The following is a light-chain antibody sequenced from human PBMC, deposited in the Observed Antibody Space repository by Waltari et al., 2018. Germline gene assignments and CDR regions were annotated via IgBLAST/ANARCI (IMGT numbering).Light chain of an antibody. CDR2: EVS. J-gene: IGLJ2*01. V-gene: IGLV2-14*01. Sequence: QSALTQPASVSGSVGQSISISCTGSNNDIGDHNLVSWYQQYPGKPPKLVIYEVSNRPSGVSNRFSASKSGTTASLTISGLEAEDEAEYFCSSYATRYMVLFGGGTRVTVL. CDR3: SSYATRYMVL. CDR1: NNDIGDHNL.